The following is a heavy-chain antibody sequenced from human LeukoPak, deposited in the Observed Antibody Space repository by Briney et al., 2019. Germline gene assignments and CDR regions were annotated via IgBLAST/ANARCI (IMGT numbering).Heavy chain of an antibody. CDR2: IYSDNT. J-gene: IGHJ3*02. CDR1: GFTVSSNS. CDR3: ARDIHSVAFDI. Sequence: PGGSLRLSCTVSGFTVSSNSMSWVRQAPGKGLEWVSFIYSDNTHYSDSVKGRFTISRDNSKNTLYLQMNSLRAEDTAVYYCARDIHSVAFDIWGQGTMVTVSS. V-gene: IGHV3-53*01.